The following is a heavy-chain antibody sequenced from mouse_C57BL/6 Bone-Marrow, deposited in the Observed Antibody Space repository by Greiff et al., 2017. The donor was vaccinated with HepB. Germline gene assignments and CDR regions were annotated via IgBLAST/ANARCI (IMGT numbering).Heavy chain of an antibody. Sequence: VQLQQSGPELVKPGASVKIPCKASGYTFTDYNMDWVKQSHGKSLEWIGDINPNNGGTIYNQKFKGKATLTVDKSSSTAYMELRSLTSEDTAVYYCARRGITTVVPWYFDVWGRGTTVTVSS. CDR1: GYTFTDYN. V-gene: IGHV1-18*01. CDR3: ARRGITTVVPWYFDV. J-gene: IGHJ1*03. D-gene: IGHD1-1*01. CDR2: INPNNGGT.